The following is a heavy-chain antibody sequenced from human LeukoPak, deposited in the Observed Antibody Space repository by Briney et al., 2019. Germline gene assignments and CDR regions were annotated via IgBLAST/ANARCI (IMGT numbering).Heavy chain of an antibody. CDR3: ARDGNCSSTSCYQTGTNWFDP. D-gene: IGHD2-2*01. CDR1: GGSISSYY. CDR2: IYYSGST. V-gene: IGHV4-4*08. J-gene: IGHJ5*02. Sequence: SETLSLTCTVSGGSISSYYWSWIRQPPGKGLEWIGYIYYSGSTNYNPSLKSRVTISVDTSKNQFSLKLSSVTAADTAVYYCARDGNCSSTSCYQTGTNWFDPWGQGTLVTVSS.